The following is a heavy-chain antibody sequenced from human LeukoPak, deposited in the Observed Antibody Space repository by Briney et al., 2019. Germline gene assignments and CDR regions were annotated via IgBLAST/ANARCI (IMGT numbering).Heavy chain of an antibody. CDR3: ARAPRGRGYSYGYVRNFDY. CDR1: GGTFSSYA. CDR2: IIPIFGTA. D-gene: IGHD5-18*01. J-gene: IGHJ4*02. V-gene: IGHV1-69*06. Sequence: SVKVSCKASGGTFSSYAISWVRQAPGQGLEWMGGIIPIFGTANYAQKFQGRVTITADKSTSTAYMELSSLRSDDTAVYYCARAPRGRGYSYGYVRNFDYWGQGTLVTVSS.